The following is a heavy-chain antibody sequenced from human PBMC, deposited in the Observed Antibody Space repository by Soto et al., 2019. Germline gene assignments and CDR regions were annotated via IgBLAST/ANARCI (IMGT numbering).Heavy chain of an antibody. CDR2: IYHSGST. Sequence: TLSLTCAVSGGSISSGGYPWSWIRQPPGKGLEWIGYIYHSGSTYYNPSLKSRVTISVDTSKNQFSLKLSSVTAADTAVYYCAMYYYDSSGYYLLDYWGQGTLVTVSS. CDR1: GGSISSGGYP. CDR3: AMYYYDSSGYYLLDY. V-gene: IGHV4-30-2*01. D-gene: IGHD3-22*01. J-gene: IGHJ4*02.